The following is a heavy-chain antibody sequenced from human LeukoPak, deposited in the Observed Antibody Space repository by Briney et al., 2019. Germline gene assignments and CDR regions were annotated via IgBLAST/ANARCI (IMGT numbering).Heavy chain of an antibody. Sequence: GGSLRLSCAASGFTFSSYGMHWVRQAPGKGLEWVAFIRYDGSNKYYADSVKGRFTISRGNSKNTLYLQMNSLRAEDTAVYYCRGDIVVVLAAQWGGAFDIWGQGTMVTVSS. J-gene: IGHJ3*02. CDR1: GFTFSSYG. D-gene: IGHD2-2*01. CDR2: IRYDGSNK. V-gene: IGHV3-30*02. CDR3: RGDIVVVLAAQWGGAFDI.